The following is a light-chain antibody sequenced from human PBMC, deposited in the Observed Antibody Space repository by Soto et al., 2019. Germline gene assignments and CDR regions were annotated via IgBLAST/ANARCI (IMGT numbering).Light chain of an antibody. J-gene: IGLJ2*01. V-gene: IGLV2-14*01. Sequence: QSALTQPASVSGSPGQSITISCTATSSDVGAYNYVSWYQQHPGKAPKLMIYEVSDRPSGVSSRFSGSKSGNTASLTISGLKAEEGGDYYCGSYKNTTPVFFGGGTRPTVL. CDR1: SSDVGAYNY. CDR3: GSYKNTTPVF. CDR2: EVS.